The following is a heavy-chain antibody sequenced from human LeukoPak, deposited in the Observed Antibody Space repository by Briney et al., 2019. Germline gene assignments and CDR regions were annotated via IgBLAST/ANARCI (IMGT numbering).Heavy chain of an antibody. D-gene: IGHD3-10*01. Sequence: PGGSLRLSCAASGFTLSSYDMHWVRQAPGKGLEWVAVISYDGSNKYYADSVKGRFTISRDNSKNTLYLQMNSLRAEDTAVYYCAKGRLLLWFGEFDYWGQGTLVTVSS. V-gene: IGHV3-30*18. CDR1: GFTLSSYD. J-gene: IGHJ4*02. CDR2: ISYDGSNK. CDR3: AKGRLLLWFGEFDY.